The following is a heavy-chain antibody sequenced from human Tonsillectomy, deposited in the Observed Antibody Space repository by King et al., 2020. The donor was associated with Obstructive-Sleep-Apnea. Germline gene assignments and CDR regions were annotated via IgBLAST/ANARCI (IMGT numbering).Heavy chain of an antibody. CDR2: IRYAGSNE. V-gene: IGHV3-30*02. CDR3: AKDNSNWSFDY. CDR1: GFTFSSSG. D-gene: IGHD6-6*01. Sequence: VQLVESGGGVVQPGGSLRLSCAASGFTFSSSGMHWVRQAPGKGLEWVTFIRYAGSNEYYADSVKGRFSVSRDNSKNALFLQMNNLIAEDTAVYYCAKDNSNWSFDYWGQGILVTVS. J-gene: IGHJ4*02.